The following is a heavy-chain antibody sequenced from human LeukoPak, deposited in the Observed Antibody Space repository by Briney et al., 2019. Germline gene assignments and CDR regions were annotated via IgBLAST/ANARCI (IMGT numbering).Heavy chain of an antibody. CDR1: GFTLSSYA. CDR2: ISGSGGST. Sequence: GGSLRLSCAASGFTLSSYAMSWVRQAPGKGLEWVSAISGSGGSTYYADSVKGRFTISRDNSKNTLYLQMNSLRAEDTAVYYCAKDWDIVVVPADAFDIWGQGTMVTVSS. D-gene: IGHD2-2*01. CDR3: AKDWDIVVVPADAFDI. J-gene: IGHJ3*02. V-gene: IGHV3-23*01.